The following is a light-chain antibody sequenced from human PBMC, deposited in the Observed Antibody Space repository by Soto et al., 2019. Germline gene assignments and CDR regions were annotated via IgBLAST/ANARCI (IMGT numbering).Light chain of an antibody. V-gene: IGLV2-14*01. Sequence: QSVLTQPASVSGSPGQSITISCSGPTSDIGDYKYVSWYQQHPGKPPKLMIYEVTNRPSGISERFSGSKSGNRASLTISGLRAEDEADYYCSSNTTRRSWVLGGGTKLTVL. J-gene: IGLJ3*02. CDR3: SSNTTRRSWV. CDR2: EVT. CDR1: TSDIGDYKY.